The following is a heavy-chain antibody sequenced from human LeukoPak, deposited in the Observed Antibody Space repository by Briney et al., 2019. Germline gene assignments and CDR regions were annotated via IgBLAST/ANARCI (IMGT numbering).Heavy chain of an antibody. J-gene: IGHJ6*02. D-gene: IGHD6-13*01. CDR2: FDPEGGET. Sequence: ASVKVSCKVSGYTLTELSVHWVRQAPGKGLEWMGGFDPEGGETIYAQKFQGRVTMTEDTSTDTAYMELSSLRSEDTAVYYCATGIAAAGTATGPYYYYGMDVWGQGTTVTVSS. V-gene: IGHV1-24*01. CDR1: GYTLTELS. CDR3: ATGIAAAGTATGPYYYYGMDV.